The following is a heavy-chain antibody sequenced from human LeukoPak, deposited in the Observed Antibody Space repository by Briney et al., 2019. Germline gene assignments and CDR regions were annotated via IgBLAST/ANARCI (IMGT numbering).Heavy chain of an antibody. J-gene: IGHJ5*02. CDR1: GGSTSSGGYY. D-gene: IGHD3-9*01. V-gene: IGHV4-31*03. Sequence: SETLSLTCTVSGGSTSSGGYYWSWIRQHPGKGLEWIGYIYYSGSTYYNPSLKSRVTISVDTSKNQFSLKLSSVTAADTAVYYCARGDFDWSTHKFDPWGQGTLVTVST. CDR3: ARGDFDWSTHKFDP. CDR2: IYYSGST.